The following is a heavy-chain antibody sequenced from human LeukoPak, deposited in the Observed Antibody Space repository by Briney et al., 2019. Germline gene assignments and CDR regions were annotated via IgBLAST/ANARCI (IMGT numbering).Heavy chain of an antibody. V-gene: IGHV3-7*01. Sequence: GGSLRLSCAASGFTFSNSWMSWVRQAPGKGPEWVATIKPDGSAQYYVDSVKGRFTISRDNAKNSLFLQINSLRAEDTAVYYCANGGTYSSGPWGQGTLVTVSS. CDR2: IKPDGSAQ. CDR3: ANGGTYSSGP. CDR1: GFTFSNSW. D-gene: IGHD3-22*01. J-gene: IGHJ5*02.